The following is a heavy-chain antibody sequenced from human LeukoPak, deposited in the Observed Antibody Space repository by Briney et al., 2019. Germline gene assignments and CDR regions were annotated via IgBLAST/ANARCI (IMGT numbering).Heavy chain of an antibody. CDR3: ARGNSSSSNYYYYYMDV. CDR2: MNPNSGNT. V-gene: IGHV1-8*01. Sequence: ASVKVSCKASGYTFTSYDINWVRQATGQGLEWMGWMNPNSGNTGYAQKFQGRVTMTRNTSISTAYMELSSLRSEDTAVYYCARGNSSSSNYYYYYMDVWGKGTTVTVSS. CDR1: GYTFTSYD. J-gene: IGHJ6*03. D-gene: IGHD6-13*01.